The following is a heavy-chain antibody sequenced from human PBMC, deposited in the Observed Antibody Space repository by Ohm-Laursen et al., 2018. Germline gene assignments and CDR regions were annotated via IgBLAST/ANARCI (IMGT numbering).Heavy chain of an antibody. CDR2: MNPNSGNT. V-gene: IGHV1-8*01. J-gene: IGHJ5*02. D-gene: IGHD1-26*01. Sequence: GASVKVSCKASGYTFTSYDINWVRQATEQGLEWMGWMNPNSGNTGYAQKFQGRVTMTRNTSISTAYMELSSLRSEDTAVYYCARGRYPHRRYWFDPWGQGTLVTVSS. CDR1: GYTFTSYD. CDR3: ARGRYPHRRYWFDP.